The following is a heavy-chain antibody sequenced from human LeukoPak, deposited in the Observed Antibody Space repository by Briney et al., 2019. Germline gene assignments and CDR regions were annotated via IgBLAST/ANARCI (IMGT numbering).Heavy chain of an antibody. D-gene: IGHD5/OR15-5a*01. CDR2: INHSGST. J-gene: IGHJ6*03. V-gene: IGHV4-34*01. Sequence: SETLPLTCAVYGGSFSGYYWSWIRQPPGKGLEWIGEINHSGSTNYNPSLKSRVTISVDTSKNQFSLKLSSVTAADTAVYYCASLPSLRSGYYYYYYMDVWGKGTTVTVSS. CDR3: ASLPSLRSGYYYYYYMDV. CDR1: GGSFSGYY.